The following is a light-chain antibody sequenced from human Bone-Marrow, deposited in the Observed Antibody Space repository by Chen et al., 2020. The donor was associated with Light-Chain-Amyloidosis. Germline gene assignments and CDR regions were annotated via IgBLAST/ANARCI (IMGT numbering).Light chain of an antibody. V-gene: IGLV3-21*02. CDR1: NIGSTS. J-gene: IGLJ3*02. Sequence: SYVLTQPSSVSVAPGQTATIACGGNNIGSTSVHWYQQTPGQAPLLVVYDDSDRPSGIPERLPGSNSWNTATLTISRVEAGDEADYYCQVWDRSSDRPVYGGGTKLTVL. CDR3: QVWDRSSDRPV. CDR2: DDS.